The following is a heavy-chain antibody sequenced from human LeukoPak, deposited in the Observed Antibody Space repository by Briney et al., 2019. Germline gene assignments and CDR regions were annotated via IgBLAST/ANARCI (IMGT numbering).Heavy chain of an antibody. J-gene: IGHJ4*02. D-gene: IGHD6-13*01. CDR3: ASPTEQQLVLFGY. V-gene: IGHV3-21*01. CDR2: ISSSSSYI. Sequence: GGSLRLSCAASGFTFSSYSMNWVRQAPGKGLEWVSSISSSSSYIYYADSVKGRFTISRDNAKNSLYLQMNSLRAEDTAVYYCASPTEQQLVLFGYWGQGTLVTVSS. CDR1: GFTFSSYS.